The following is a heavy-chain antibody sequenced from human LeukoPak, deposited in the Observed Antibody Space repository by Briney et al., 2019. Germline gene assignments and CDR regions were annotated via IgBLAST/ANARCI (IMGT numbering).Heavy chain of an antibody. J-gene: IGHJ4*02. CDR1: GGSISSYY. Sequence: SETLSLTCTVSGGSISSYYWSWIRQPPGKGLEWIGEINHSGSTNYNPSLKSRVTISVDTSKDQFSLKLSSVTAADTAVYYCARYLPYYYGSGSAPCFDYWGQGTLVTVSS. V-gene: IGHV4-34*01. D-gene: IGHD3-10*01. CDR2: INHSGST. CDR3: ARYLPYYYGSGSAPCFDY.